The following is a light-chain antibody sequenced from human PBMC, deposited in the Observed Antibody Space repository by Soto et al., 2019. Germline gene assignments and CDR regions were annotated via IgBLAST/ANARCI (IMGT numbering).Light chain of an antibody. J-gene: IGKJ1*01. CDR2: GAS. CDR3: QQYNNWPWT. V-gene: IGKV3-15*01. Sequence: EIVMTQSPATLSVSPGERGTLSCRASQSVSSNLAWYQQNPGQAPRLLIYGASTRATGIPARFSGSRSGTEFTLTISSLQSEDFAVYYCQQYNNWPWTFGQGTKVEIK. CDR1: QSVSSN.